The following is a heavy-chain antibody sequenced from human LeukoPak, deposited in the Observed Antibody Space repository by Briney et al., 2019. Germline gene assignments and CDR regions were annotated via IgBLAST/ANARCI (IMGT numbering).Heavy chain of an antibody. D-gene: IGHD1-14*01. Sequence: SETLSLTCTVSGDSMKSYYWTWIRQPPGKGLEWIGYIYYTGSTNYNPSLKSRVTISVDTSKNQFSLKLSSVTAADTAVYYCAGMRITTPTVRTLDYWGQGTLVTVSS. CDR3: AGMRITTPTVRTLDY. V-gene: IGHV4-59*01. J-gene: IGHJ4*02. CDR2: IYYTGST. CDR1: GDSMKSYY.